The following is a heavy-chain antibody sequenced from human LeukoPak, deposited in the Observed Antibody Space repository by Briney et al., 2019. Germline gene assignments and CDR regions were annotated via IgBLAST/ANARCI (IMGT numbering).Heavy chain of an antibody. CDR1: GFTFSSYA. J-gene: IGHJ4*02. CDR2: ISNSGGRT. CDR3: AKSYNGYESKPDY. D-gene: IGHD5-12*01. Sequence: RPGGSLRLSCAASGFTFSSYAMSWVRQAPGKGLEWVSSISNSGGRTFYTDSVKGRFTISRDNSKITLYLQMNSLRAEDTAVYYCAKSYNGYESKPDYWGQGTLVTVSS. V-gene: IGHV3-23*01.